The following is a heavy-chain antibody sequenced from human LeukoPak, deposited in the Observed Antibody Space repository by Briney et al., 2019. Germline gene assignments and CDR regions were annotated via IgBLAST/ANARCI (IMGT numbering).Heavy chain of an antibody. V-gene: IGHV3-23*01. CDR2: ISGTGDTT. J-gene: IGHJ4*02. CDR3: AREKDGYNYRGVDY. Sequence: PGGSLRLSCAASGFTFSIYAMSWVRQAPGKGLEWVSAISGTGDTTYYADSVKGRFIISRDYSKNTLYLRMNSLRAEDTAVYYCAREKDGYNYRGVDYWGQGTLVTVSS. CDR1: GFTFSIYA. D-gene: IGHD5-24*01.